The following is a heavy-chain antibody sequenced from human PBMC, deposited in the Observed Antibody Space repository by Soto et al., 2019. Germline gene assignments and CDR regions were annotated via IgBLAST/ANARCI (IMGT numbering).Heavy chain of an antibody. CDR1: GYPFIKYG. Sequence: QLQLVQSAAEVKKPGASVRVSCKAYGYPFIKYGISWIRQAPEQGLEWMGWIKVDSGYTNYAQKFQGRVTMTAATSSDTAFMELRSLRLDDTAVYFCATSSDAGFDPWGQGTLVSVSS. V-gene: IGHV1-18*04. J-gene: IGHJ5*02. CDR2: IKVDSGYT. CDR3: ATSSDAGFDP.